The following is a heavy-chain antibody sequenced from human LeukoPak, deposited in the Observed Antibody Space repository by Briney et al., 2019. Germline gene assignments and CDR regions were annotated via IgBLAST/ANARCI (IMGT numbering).Heavy chain of an antibody. J-gene: IGHJ5*02. CDR1: GGAFSGNTYY. Sequence: SETLSLTCTVSGGAFSGNTYYWGWIRQPPGKGLEWIGSIYYSGSTYYNPSLKSRVTISVDTSKKQFSLKLTSVTAADTAVYYCARHEAAVYCGSTDCYALGWFDPWGQGTLVSVSS. CDR2: IYYSGST. V-gene: IGHV4-39*01. CDR3: ARHEAAVYCGSTDCYALGWFDP. D-gene: IGHD2-2*01.